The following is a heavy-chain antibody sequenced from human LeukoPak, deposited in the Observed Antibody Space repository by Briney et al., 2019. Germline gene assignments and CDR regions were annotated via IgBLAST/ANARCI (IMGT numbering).Heavy chain of an antibody. J-gene: IGHJ6*03. Sequence: ASVKVSCKASGYTFTGYFMHWVRQAPGQGPEWMGWINPKSGGTNYVQKFRGRVSMTRDTSTSTFFMELRRLTSDDTAVYYCARDLWGSSSGGGYSGNYYYYYMDVWGKGTTVTVSS. D-gene: IGHD6-6*01. V-gene: IGHV1-2*02. CDR1: GYTFTGYF. CDR3: ARDLWGSSSGGGYSGNYYYYYMDV. CDR2: INPKSGGT.